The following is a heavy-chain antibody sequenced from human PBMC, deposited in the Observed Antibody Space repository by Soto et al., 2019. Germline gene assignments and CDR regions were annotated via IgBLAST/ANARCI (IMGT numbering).Heavy chain of an antibody. D-gene: IGHD2-2*01. CDR1: GYTFTSYG. Sequence: ASVKVSCKASGYTFTSYGISWVRQAPGQGLEWMGWISAYNGNTNYAQKLQGRATMTTDTSTSTAYMELRSLRSDDTAVYYCAREVNVVVPAAIGLDYYYYGMDVWGQGTTVTVS. CDR3: AREVNVVVPAAIGLDYYYYGMDV. V-gene: IGHV1-18*01. J-gene: IGHJ6*02. CDR2: ISAYNGNT.